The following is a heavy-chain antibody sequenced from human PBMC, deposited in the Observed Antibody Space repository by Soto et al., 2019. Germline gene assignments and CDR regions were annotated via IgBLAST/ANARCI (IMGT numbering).Heavy chain of an antibody. Sequence: SVKVSCKASGGTFSSYAISWVRQAPGQGLEWMGGIIPIFGTANYAQKFQGRVTITADESTSTAYMELSSLRSEDTAVYYCARDIVVVVAATRYYYGMDVWGQGTTVTVSS. J-gene: IGHJ6*02. CDR3: ARDIVVVVAATRYYYGMDV. V-gene: IGHV1-69*13. CDR2: IIPIFGTA. D-gene: IGHD2-15*01. CDR1: GGTFSSYA.